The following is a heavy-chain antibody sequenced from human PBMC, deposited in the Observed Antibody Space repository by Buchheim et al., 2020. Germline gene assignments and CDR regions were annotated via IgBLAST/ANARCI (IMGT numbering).Heavy chain of an antibody. CDR1: GFSVSDHY. CDR2: SRNKANSFIT. D-gene: IGHD4-23*01. CDR3: AREDFGGSFDY. V-gene: IGHV3-72*01. Sequence: EVQLVESGGGLVQPGGSLRLSCAASGFSVSDHYMDWVRQAPGKGLEWVGRSRNKANSFITHYAASVKGRFTISRDDSKKSVGLQMNSLKTEDTAVYFCAREDFGGSFDYWGQG. J-gene: IGHJ4*02.